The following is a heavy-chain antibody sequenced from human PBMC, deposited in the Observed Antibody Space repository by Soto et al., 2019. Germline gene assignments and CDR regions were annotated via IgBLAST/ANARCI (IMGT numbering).Heavy chain of an antibody. CDR3: VKDRRPHTSVGDPFDI. D-gene: IGHD1-26*01. J-gene: IGHJ3*02. CDR1: GFTFNIFA. CDR2: TGGGENDR. Sequence: GGSLRLSCAASGFTFNIFAMSWVRQAPGKGLEWVSSTGGGENDRYYADSVKGRFTISRENSKSTVFLQMNSLRAEDTAIYYCVKDRRPHTSVGDPFDIWGQGTMVTVSS. V-gene: IGHV3-23*01.